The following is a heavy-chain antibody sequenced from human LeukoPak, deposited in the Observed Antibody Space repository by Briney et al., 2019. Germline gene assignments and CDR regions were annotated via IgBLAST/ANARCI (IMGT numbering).Heavy chain of an antibody. CDR2: IYSGGST. V-gene: IGHV3-53*01. J-gene: IGHJ4*02. Sequence: SGVTVXXNXMSWVRQAPGKGLXWVSVIYSGGSTYXADSVKGRFTISRDKSKNTLYLQMNSLRAEDTAVYYCGXXXXXXXXXXAXDYWGQGTLVTVSS. CDR3: GXXXXXXXXXXAXDY. CDR1: GVTVXXNX.